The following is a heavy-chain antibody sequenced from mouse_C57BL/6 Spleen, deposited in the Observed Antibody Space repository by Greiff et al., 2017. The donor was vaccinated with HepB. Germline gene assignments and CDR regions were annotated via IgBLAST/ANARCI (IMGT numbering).Heavy chain of an antibody. J-gene: IGHJ4*01. D-gene: IGHD2-12*01. V-gene: IGHV1-7*01. CDR1: GYTFTSYW. CDR3: ARSDDYYAMDY. Sequence: VQLQQSGAELAKPGASVKLSCKASGYTFTSYWMHWVKQSPGKGLEWIGYINPSSGYTKYNQKFKDKATLTADKSSSTAYMQLRSLTDEDSAVYYCARSDDYYAMDYWGQGTSVTVSS. CDR2: INPSSGYT.